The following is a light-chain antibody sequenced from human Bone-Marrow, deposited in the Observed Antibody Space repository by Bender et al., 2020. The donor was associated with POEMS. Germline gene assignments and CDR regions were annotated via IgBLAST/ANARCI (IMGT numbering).Light chain of an antibody. Sequence: QSALTQPASVSASPGQSITISCTGSSTDIGDSNYVSWYQHHPGKAPKLMIYEVSNRPSGVSNRFSGSKSGNTASLTISGLQAEDEADYYCSSYTSSSTLRGVFGGGTKLTVL. J-gene: IGLJ2*01. V-gene: IGLV2-14*01. CDR1: STDIGDSNY. CDR2: EVS. CDR3: SSYTSSSTLRGV.